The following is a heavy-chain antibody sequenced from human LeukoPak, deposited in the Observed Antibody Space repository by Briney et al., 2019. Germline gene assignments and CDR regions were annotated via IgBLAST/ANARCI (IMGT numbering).Heavy chain of an antibody. J-gene: IGHJ5*02. CDR1: GYTFTSYD. V-gene: IGHV1-8*01. D-gene: IGHD3-10*01. CDR2: MNPNSGNT. Sequence: ASVKVSCKASGYTFTSYDINWVRQATGQGLEWMGWMNPNSGNTGYAQKFQGRVTMTRNTSISTAYMELSSLRSGDTAVYYCARVVTRLWFGELLYDWFDPWGQGTLVTVSS. CDR3: ARVVTRLWFGELLYDWFDP.